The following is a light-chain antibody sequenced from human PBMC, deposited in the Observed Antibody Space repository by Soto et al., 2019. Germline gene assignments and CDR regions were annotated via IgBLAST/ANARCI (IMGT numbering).Light chain of an antibody. CDR1: SSDVGAYNY. V-gene: IGLV2-14*01. J-gene: IGLJ2*01. CDR2: DVS. Sequence: QSVLTQPASVSGSPGQSITISCTGTSSDVGAYNYVSWYQQHPGKAPKLMIYDVSNRPSGVPNRFSGSKSGNTASLTISGLQAEDEADYYCNSYTSSSTVVFGGGTKLTVL. CDR3: NSYTSSSTVV.